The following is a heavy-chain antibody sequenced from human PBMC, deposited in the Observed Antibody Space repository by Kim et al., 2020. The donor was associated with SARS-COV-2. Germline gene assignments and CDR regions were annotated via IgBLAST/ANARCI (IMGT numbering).Heavy chain of an antibody. Sequence: AEKSQDRVTMTRDTSISTAYMELTSLRPEDTAVYYCARSSMVRGVLIPFDYWGQGTLVTVSS. V-gene: IGHV1-8*01. D-gene: IGHD3-10*01. CDR3: ARSSMVRGVLIPFDY. J-gene: IGHJ4*02.